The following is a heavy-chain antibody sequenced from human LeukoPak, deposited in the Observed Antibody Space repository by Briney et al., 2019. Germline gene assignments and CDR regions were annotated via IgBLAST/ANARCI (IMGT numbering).Heavy chain of an antibody. Sequence: TSETLSLTCAVYGGSFSGYYWSWIRQPPGKGLEWIGEINHSGSTNYNPSLKSRVTISVDTSKNQFSLKLSSVTAADTAVYYCASQYYDYVWGSYRPSPFDYWGQGTLVTVSS. J-gene: IGHJ4*02. V-gene: IGHV4-34*01. CDR1: GGSFSGYY. D-gene: IGHD3-16*02. CDR3: ASQYYDYVWGSYRPSPFDY. CDR2: INHSGST.